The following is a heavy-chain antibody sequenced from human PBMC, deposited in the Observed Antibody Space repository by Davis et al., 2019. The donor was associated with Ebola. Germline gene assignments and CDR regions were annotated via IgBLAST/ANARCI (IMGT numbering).Heavy chain of an antibody. CDR3: ARHISPEDAVHI. J-gene: IGHJ3*02. CDR1: GGSINAGRHY. V-gene: IGHV4-39*01. D-gene: IGHD1-14*01. CDR2: FYYSGDA. Sequence: QTPSLTPAVSGGSINAGRHYWGWLRQRPGKGPERTGSFYYSGDAYYNPSLRTRVTISVDTSKNQFSLNLRSVTAADTSLYYCARHISPEDAVHIWGQGTMVTVSS.